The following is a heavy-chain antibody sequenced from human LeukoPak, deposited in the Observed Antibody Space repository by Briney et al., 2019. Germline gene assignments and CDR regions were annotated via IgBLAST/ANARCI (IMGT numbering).Heavy chain of an antibody. V-gene: IGHV1-18*01. D-gene: IGHD3-22*01. Sequence: ASVKVSCKASGYTFTSYGISWVRQAPGQGLEWMGWISAYNGNTNYAQKLQGRVTMTTDTSTSTAYMELRSLRSEDTAVYYCARGDYYDSSGYYRAEYFQHWGQGTLVTVSS. CDR2: ISAYNGNT. CDR1: GYTFTSYG. J-gene: IGHJ1*01. CDR3: ARGDYYDSSGYYRAEYFQH.